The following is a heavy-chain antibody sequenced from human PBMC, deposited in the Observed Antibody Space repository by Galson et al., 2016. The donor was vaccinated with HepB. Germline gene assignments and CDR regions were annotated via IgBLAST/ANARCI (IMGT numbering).Heavy chain of an antibody. J-gene: IGHJ3*02. CDR1: GFIVSTNY. V-gene: IGHV3-53*01. CDR3: ASVLIAVADAFHI. CDR2: IHSGGTT. D-gene: IGHD6-19*01. Sequence: SLRLSCAASGFIVSTNYMSWVRQAPGKGLEWVSIIHSGGTTYYADSVKGRFTMSRDNSKNTLYLQMNSLGAEDTAVYYCASVLIAVADAFHIWGQGTMVTVSS.